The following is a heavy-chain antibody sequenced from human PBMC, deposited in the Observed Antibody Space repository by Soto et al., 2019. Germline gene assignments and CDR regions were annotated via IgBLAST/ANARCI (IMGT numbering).Heavy chain of an antibody. J-gene: IGHJ4*02. V-gene: IGHV4-59*01. D-gene: IGHD1-26*01. Sequence: SETLSLTCTISGGSISVYYWSWIRQPPGQALEWIGYIYDSGSPYYNPSLRSRVIISADTSKNQISLKLTSATAADTAAYYCARGVGSSPPRYWGRGTLVTVSS. CDR3: ARGVGSSPPRY. CDR2: IYDSGSP. CDR1: GGSISVYY.